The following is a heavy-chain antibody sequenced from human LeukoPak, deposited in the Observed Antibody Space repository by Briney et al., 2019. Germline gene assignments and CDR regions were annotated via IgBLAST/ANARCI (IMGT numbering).Heavy chain of an antibody. J-gene: IGHJ4*02. CDR2: ICGSDGSR. V-gene: IGHV3-23*01. Sequence: GGSLRLSCAASGFTFSTYAMSWVRQAPGKGLEWVSAICGSDGSRYYADSVKGRFTISRDNSKNTLYLQMNSLRAEDTAMYYCARGLPPVMKYYFDYWGQGTLVTV. D-gene: IGHD4-11*01. CDR3: ARGLPPVMKYYFDY. CDR1: GFTFSTYA.